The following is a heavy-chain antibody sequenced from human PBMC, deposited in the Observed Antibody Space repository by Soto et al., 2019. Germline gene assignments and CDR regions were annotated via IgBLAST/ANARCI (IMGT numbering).Heavy chain of an antibody. J-gene: IGHJ4*02. CDR2: VYSSGTT. D-gene: IGHD3-10*01. V-gene: IGHV4-4*07. Sequence: PSGTLSLTCSVPGGSINSYWWSWIRQPAGKGLEWIGRVYSSGTTDYNPSLNSRATLSVETSKNQFSLKLSSVTAADTAVYYCARDIGSYAYGEGYWGQGIQVTVSS. CDR3: ARDIGSYAYGEGY. CDR1: GGSINSYW.